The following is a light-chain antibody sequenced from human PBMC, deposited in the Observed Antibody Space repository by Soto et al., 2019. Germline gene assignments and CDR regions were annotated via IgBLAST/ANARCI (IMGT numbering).Light chain of an antibody. V-gene: IGKV1-39*01. CDR3: QQSFITPPYT. Sequence: IQMTQSPSSLSASVGDRVTITCRASQNISIFLNWYQQRPGKAPKLLIYGATSFKTGVPSRFSGSGSGTDFTLTISDLQPEDYATYFCQQSFITPPYTFGQGTKL. CDR1: QNISIF. J-gene: IGKJ2*01. CDR2: GAT.